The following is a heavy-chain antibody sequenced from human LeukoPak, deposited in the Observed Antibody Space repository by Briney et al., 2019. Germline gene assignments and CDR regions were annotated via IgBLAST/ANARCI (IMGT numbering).Heavy chain of an antibody. D-gene: IGHD6-6*01. CDR2: IIPIFGTA. V-gene: IGHV1-69*05. J-gene: IGHJ6*03. CDR3: AREGSSGFTDYMDV. Sequence: ASVKVSCKASGGTFSSYAISWVRQAPGQGLEWMGRIIPIFGTANYAQKFQGRVTITTDESTSTAYMELRSLRSDDTAVYYCAREGSSGFTDYMDVWGKGTTVTVSS. CDR1: GGTFSSYA.